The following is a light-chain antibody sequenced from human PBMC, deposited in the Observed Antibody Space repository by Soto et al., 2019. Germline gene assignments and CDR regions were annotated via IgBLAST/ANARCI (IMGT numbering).Light chain of an antibody. CDR2: GAS. V-gene: IGKV3-20*01. Sequence: ERVWTQSPGTLAMSPRERATLSCRASQSVSNNYLAWYQQKPGQAPRLLIYGASNRATGIPDRFSGSGSGTDFTLTISRLEPEDFAVYYCQQYGSSGTFGQGTKVDIK. J-gene: IGKJ1*01. CDR1: QSVSNNY. CDR3: QQYGSSGT.